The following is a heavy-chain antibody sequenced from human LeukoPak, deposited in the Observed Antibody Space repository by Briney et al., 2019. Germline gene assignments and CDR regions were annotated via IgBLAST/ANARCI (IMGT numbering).Heavy chain of an antibody. CDR1: GFTFSSYS. Sequence: GGSLRLSCAASGFTFSSYSMNWVRQAPGKGLEWVSHINIVNNAIYYSDSVKGRFTISRDNAKNSLYLQMNSLRAEDTAVYYCARDSGEGGTLDYWGQGTLVSVSS. J-gene: IGHJ4*02. CDR2: INIVNNAI. V-gene: IGHV3-48*04. CDR3: ARDSGEGGTLDY. D-gene: IGHD1-26*01.